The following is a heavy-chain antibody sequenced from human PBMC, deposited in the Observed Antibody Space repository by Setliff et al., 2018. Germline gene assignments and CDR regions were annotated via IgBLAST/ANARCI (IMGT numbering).Heavy chain of an antibody. CDR3: ARVAPYCGRDCFSDFLDY. CDR2: IKKKDERYGT. CDR1: GFTFNDHY. V-gene: IGHV3-72*01. Sequence: RLSCSASGFTFNDHYMGWVRQAPGKGLEWVARIKKKDERYGTEYAASVTGRFTISRDDSKSSLYLQMNSLKTDDTAVYYCARVAPYCGRDCFSDFLDYWGQGALVTVSS. J-gene: IGHJ4*02. D-gene: IGHD2-21*02.